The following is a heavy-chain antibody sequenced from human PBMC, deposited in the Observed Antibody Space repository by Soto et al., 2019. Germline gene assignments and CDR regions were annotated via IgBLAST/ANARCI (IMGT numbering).Heavy chain of an antibody. D-gene: IGHD1-7*01. CDR1: GYSFTSYW. J-gene: IGHJ6*02. CDR3: ARQGITGTTGKNYYYYGMDV. Sequence: GESLKISCKGSGYSFTSYWISWVRQMPGKGLEWMGRIDPSDSYTNYSPSFQGHVTISADKSISTAYLQWSSLKASDTAMYYCARQGITGTTGKNYYYYGMDVWGQGTTVTVYS. CDR2: IDPSDSYT. V-gene: IGHV5-10-1*01.